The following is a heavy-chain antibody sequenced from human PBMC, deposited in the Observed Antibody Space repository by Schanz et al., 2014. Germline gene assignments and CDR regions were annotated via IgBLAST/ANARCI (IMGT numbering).Heavy chain of an antibody. CDR1: GFTFSRSG. D-gene: IGHD5-18*01. J-gene: IGHJ3*02. CDR2: IWFDGSNK. CDR3: AREEGYGYGPGAFDI. Sequence: VQLVESGGGLVQPGRSLRLSCAASGFTFSRSGMHWVRQAPGKGLEWVAIIWFDGSNKYYADSVKGRFTISRDNSKNTLYLQMNSLRAEDTAVYYCAREEGYGYGPGAFDIWGQGTMVTVSS. V-gene: IGHV3-33*01.